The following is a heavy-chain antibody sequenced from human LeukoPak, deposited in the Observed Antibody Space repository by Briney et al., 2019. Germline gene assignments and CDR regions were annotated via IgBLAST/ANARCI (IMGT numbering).Heavy chain of an antibody. V-gene: IGHV3-64D*06. CDR2: ISSNGDST. J-gene: IGHJ3*01. CDR1: GFPFNTYA. Sequence: GGSLRLSCSASGFPFNTYAIHWVRQAPGKGLEYVAGISSNGDSTDFADSAKGRFTISRDNSKSTLFLQMNSLRAEDTAVYFCTRDSALLGVAFDLWGQGTVVTVSS. D-gene: IGHD2-15*01. CDR3: TRDSALLGVAFDL.